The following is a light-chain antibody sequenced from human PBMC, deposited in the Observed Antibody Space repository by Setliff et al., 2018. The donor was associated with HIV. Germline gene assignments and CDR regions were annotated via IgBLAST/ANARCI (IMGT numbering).Light chain of an antibody. V-gene: IGLV2-14*03. J-gene: IGLJ1*01. Sequence: QSALTQPASVSGSPGQSITISCTGTSYDIGLYNFVSWYQQHPGKVPQLIIFDVTIRPSGVSIRFSGSKSGNTASLTISGLQAEDEADYYCSSFTGTRKFVFGTGTKVTVL. CDR1: SYDIGLYNF. CDR3: SSFTGTRKFV. CDR2: DVT.